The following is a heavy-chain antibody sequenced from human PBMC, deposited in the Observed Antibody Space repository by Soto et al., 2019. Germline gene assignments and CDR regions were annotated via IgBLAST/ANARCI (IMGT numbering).Heavy chain of an antibody. D-gene: IGHD3-16*02. CDR1: GFTFSSYG. CDR2: ISFDGSNK. V-gene: IGHV3-30*18. J-gene: IGHJ4*02. Sequence: QVQLVESGGGVVQPGRSLRLSCAASGFTFSSYGMHWVRQAPGKGLEWVAVISFDGSNKYYADSVKGRFTISRDNSKNTLCLQTNTLGDEDTAVSYCAQDLDEYVWGSYRREPEYYFDSWGQGTPVTVSS. CDR3: AQDLDEYVWGSYRREPEYYFDS.